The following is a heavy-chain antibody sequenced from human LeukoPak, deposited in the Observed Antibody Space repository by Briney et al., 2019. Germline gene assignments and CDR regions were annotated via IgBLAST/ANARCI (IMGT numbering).Heavy chain of an antibody. Sequence: SQTLSLTCTVSGGSISSGDYYWSWIRQPPGKGLEWIGYIYYSGSTNYNPSLKSRVTISVDTSKNQFSLKLSSVTAADTAVYYCARRARWPSGYFDYWGQGTLVTVSS. D-gene: IGHD5-24*01. CDR2: IYYSGST. J-gene: IGHJ4*02. CDR3: ARRARWPSGYFDY. V-gene: IGHV4-30-4*01. CDR1: GGSISSGDYY.